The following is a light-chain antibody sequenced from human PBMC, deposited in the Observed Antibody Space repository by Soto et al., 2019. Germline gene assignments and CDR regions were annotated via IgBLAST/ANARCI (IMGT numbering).Light chain of an antibody. CDR2: DAS. J-gene: IGKJ4*01. CDR1: QAVRNNY. Sequence: EIVLTQSPCSLSLSPGERATLSCRASQAVRNNYLAWYQQKPGQAPRLLIYDASSRASGIPDRFSGSGSGTDFTLAISRLEPEDFAVYYCQQCRIYPLTFGGGTKVDI. CDR3: QQCRIYPLT. V-gene: IGKV3-20*01.